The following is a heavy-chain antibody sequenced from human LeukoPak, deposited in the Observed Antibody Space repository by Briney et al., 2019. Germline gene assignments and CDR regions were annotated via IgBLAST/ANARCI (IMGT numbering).Heavy chain of an antibody. CDR2: ISGSGTST. Sequence: GGSLRLSCAASGFTFSSYAMSWVRQAPGKGLEWVSTISGSGTSTYYVGSVQGRFTISRANSKNTLYLQMNSLRAEDTAVYFCVPKEVQPLAFPFGAFHIWGQGTMVTVSS. D-gene: IGHD3-3*01. CDR3: VPKEVQPLAFPFGAFHI. J-gene: IGHJ3*02. CDR1: GFTFSSYA. V-gene: IGHV3-23*01.